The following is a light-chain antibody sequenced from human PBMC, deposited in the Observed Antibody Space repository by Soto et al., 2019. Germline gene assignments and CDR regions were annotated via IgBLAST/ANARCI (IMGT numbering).Light chain of an antibody. J-gene: IGLJ6*01. CDR2: EVR. CDR1: NTDVGGYNY. Sequence: QSALTQPASVSGSPGQSITVSCTGTNTDVGGYNYVSWYQHRPGKAPGLMIYEVRNRLSGVSNRFSGSESGNTASLTISGLQSEDEADYYCTSYTPTGALVFGSGTKVTVL. CDR3: TSYTPTGALV. V-gene: IGLV2-14*01.